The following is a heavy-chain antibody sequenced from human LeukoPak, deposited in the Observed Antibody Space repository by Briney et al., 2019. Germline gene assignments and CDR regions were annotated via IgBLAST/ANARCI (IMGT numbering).Heavy chain of an antibody. CDR1: GGSISSGYYY. J-gene: IGHJ5*02. Sequence: SETLSLTCTVSGGSISSGYYYWGWIRQPPAKGLEWIGSIYYSGSPHYNPSLKSRVTISVDTSKNQFSLKLSSVTAADTAVYYCARHKRRSEYSSSWYAWGQGTLVTVSS. V-gene: IGHV4-39*01. D-gene: IGHD6-13*01. CDR2: IYYSGSP. CDR3: ARHKRRSEYSSSWYA.